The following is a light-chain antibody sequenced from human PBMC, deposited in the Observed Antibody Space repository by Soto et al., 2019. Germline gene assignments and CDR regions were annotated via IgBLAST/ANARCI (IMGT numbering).Light chain of an antibody. CDR3: QSYDSSRSGYV. J-gene: IGLJ1*01. CDR1: SSNIGAGYD. Sequence: QSALTQPPSVPGAPGQRVTISCTGSSSNIGAGYDVHWYQQLPGTAPKLLIYGNSNRPSGVPDRFSGSKSGTSASLAITGLQAEDEADYYCQSYDSSRSGYVFGTGTKVTVL. V-gene: IGLV1-40*01. CDR2: GNS.